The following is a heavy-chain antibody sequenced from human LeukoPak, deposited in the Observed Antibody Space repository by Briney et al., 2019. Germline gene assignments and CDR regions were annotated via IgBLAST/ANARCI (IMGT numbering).Heavy chain of an antibody. J-gene: IGHJ3*02. CDR2: IFYSGST. V-gene: IGHV4-4*02. D-gene: IGHD3-3*01. CDR1: GGSISSSNW. CDR3: ARERSGSEIFARSFDI. Sequence: SETLSPTCAVSGGSISSSNWWSWVRQPPGKGLEWIGEIFYSGSTNYNPSLKSRIIISVDKSKNQFSLKLSSVTAADTAVYYCARERSGSEIFARSFDIWGQGTMVTVSS.